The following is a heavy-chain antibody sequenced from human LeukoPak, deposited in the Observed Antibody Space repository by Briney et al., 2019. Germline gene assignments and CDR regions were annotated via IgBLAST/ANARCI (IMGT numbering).Heavy chain of an antibody. J-gene: IGHJ4*02. V-gene: IGHV4-59*01. CDR2: INHSGST. CDR3: ARASGAFDY. Sequence: SETLSLTCTVFGDSIRDYYWSWIRQPPGKGLEWIGYINHSGSTNSNPALKSRVTISLDTSKNQFSLKLNSVTAADTAVYYCARASGAFDYWGQGALVTVSS. CDR1: GDSIRDYY.